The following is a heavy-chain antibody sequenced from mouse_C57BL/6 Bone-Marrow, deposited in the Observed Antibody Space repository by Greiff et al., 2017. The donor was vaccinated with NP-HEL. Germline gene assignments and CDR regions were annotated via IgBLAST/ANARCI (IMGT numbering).Heavy chain of an antibody. CDR1: GYTFTDYY. CDR2: INPYNGGT. D-gene: IGHD2-12*01. V-gene: IGHV1-19*01. Sequence: EVQLQQSGPVLVKPGASVKMSCKASGYTFTDYYMNWVKQSHGKSLEWIGVINPYNGGTSYNQKFKGKATLTVDKSSSTAYMELNSLTSEDSAVYYCARCSYCYDYFDYWGQGTTLTVSS. J-gene: IGHJ2*01. CDR3: ARCSYCYDYFDY.